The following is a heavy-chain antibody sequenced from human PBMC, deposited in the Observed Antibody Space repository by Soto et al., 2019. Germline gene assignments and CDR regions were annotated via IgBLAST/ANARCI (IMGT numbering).Heavy chain of an antibody. D-gene: IGHD6-13*01. CDR2: IIPIFGAA. Sequence: QVLLVQSGAEVKKPGSSVKVSCKASGGTFSSYAIVWVRQAPGQGLEWMGGIIPIFGAANYAQKFQGRVTVTADESTSTAYMDLSSLRSEDTAVYYCAGILGHSTTWYLNALDVWGQGTTVTVSS. CDR1: GGTFSSYA. V-gene: IGHV1-69*01. J-gene: IGHJ6*02. CDR3: AGILGHSTTWYLNALDV.